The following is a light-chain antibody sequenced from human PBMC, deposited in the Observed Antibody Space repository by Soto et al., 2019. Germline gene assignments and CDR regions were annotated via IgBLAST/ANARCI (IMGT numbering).Light chain of an antibody. Sequence: QSALTQPASVSGSPGQSVTISCTGTSSDIGGYRYLSWYQQRPGKAPKLMIHDVTNRPSGVSDRFSGSKSGNTASLTISGLQAEDEADYYCTSYTSDSSVIFGGGTKLTVL. V-gene: IGLV2-14*03. CDR1: SSDIGGYRY. CDR3: TSYTSDSSVI. J-gene: IGLJ2*01. CDR2: DVT.